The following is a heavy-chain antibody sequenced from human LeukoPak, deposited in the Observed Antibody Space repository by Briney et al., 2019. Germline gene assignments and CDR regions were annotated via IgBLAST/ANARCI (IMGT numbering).Heavy chain of an antibody. CDR2: ISAYNGNT. CDR1: GYTFTSYG. V-gene: IGHV1-18*01. D-gene: IGHD3-10*01. J-gene: IGHJ4*02. Sequence: GASVKVSCKASGYTFTSYGISWVRQAPGQGLEWMGWISAYNGNTNYAQKLQGRVTMTTDTSTSTAYMELRSLRSDDTAVYYCARDFKPHMVRGVNPGTFRDWGQGTLVTVSS. CDR3: ARDFKPHMVRGVNPGTFRD.